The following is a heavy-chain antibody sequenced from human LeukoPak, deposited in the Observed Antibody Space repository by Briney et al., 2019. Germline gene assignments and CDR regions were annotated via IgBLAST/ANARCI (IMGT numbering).Heavy chain of an antibody. CDR3: ARETSFGWLTYYFDY. J-gene: IGHJ4*02. Sequence: MPSETLSLTCAVSGGSISSGGYSWSWIRQPPGKGLEWIGYIYHSGSTYYNPSLKSRVTISVDRSKNQFSLKLSSVTAADTAVYYCARETSFGWLTYYFDYWGQGTLVTVSS. CDR2: IYHSGST. CDR1: GGSISSGGYS. D-gene: IGHD5-12*01. V-gene: IGHV4-30-2*01.